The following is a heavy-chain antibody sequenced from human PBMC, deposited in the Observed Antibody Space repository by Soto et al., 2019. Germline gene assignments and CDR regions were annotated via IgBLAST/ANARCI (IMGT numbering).Heavy chain of an antibody. Sequence: EEQLVESGGGLVQPGWSLRLSCAASGFTFSNHVMNWVRQAPGRGLEWVSSINRDYNTYYADSVRGRFTISRDNAKDSLYLQTNSLRADDTAVYYCVNGDYYVGQGTLVTVSS. V-gene: IGHV3-48*01. CDR2: INRDYNT. CDR1: GFTFSNHV. D-gene: IGHD4-17*01. CDR3: VNGDYY. J-gene: IGHJ4*02.